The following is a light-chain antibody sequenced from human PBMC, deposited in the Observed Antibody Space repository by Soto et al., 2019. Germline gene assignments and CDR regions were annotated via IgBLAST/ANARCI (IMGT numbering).Light chain of an antibody. CDR1: QSVSSN. Sequence: EIVMTQSPATLSVSPGERATLSCRASQSVSSNLAWYQKKPGQAPRLLIYGASTRATVIPARFSGSGSGTEFTLTISSLQSEDFAVYYCQQYNNWPGTFGPGTKVDIK. V-gene: IGKV3D-15*01. CDR2: GAS. CDR3: QQYNNWPGT. J-gene: IGKJ3*01.